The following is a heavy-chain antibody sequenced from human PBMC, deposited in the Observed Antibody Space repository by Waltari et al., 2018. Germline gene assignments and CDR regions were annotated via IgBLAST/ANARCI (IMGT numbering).Heavy chain of an antibody. V-gene: IGHV4-31*01. Sequence: QVQLQESGPGLVKPSPTLSLTCTVSGGSIRSGAYYWRWIRQPPGKGLEWIGYIYYSGSTYYNPSLKSLVTISVDTSKNQFSLKLSSVTAADTAVYYCARAGSGYKFLRREYYFDYWGQGTTVTVSS. CDR3: ARAGSGYKFLRREYYFDY. J-gene: IGHJ4*03. D-gene: IGHD5-12*01. CDR1: GGSIRSGAYY. CDR2: IYYSGST.